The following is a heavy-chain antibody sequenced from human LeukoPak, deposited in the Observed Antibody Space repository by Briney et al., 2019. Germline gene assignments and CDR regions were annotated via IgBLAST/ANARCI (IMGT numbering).Heavy chain of an antibody. Sequence: SETLSLTCSVSDGSINSYYWNWIRRPPGKGLEWIGYIYYSGSTNYNPSLKSRVTISVDTSKNQFSLKLSSVTAADTAVYYCANAGDSNGGYIDYWGQGTLVTVSS. V-gene: IGHV4-59*01. D-gene: IGHD4-17*01. CDR3: ANAGDSNGGYIDY. J-gene: IGHJ4*02. CDR2: IYYSGST. CDR1: DGSINSYY.